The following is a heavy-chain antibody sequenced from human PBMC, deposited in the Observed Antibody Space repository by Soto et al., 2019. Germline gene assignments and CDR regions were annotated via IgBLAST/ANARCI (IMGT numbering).Heavy chain of an antibody. V-gene: IGHV3-23*01. J-gene: IGHJ4*02. CDR1: GVTFSSYA. Sequence: PGGFLRLSCAASGVTFSSYAMNWVRQAPGKGLEWVSVISGSGDSTYYADSVKGRFTISRDNSKNTLYLQMNSLRAEDTAVYYCARRSSGWYFDYWGQGTLVTVSS. CDR2: ISGSGDST. D-gene: IGHD6-19*01. CDR3: ARRSSGWYFDY.